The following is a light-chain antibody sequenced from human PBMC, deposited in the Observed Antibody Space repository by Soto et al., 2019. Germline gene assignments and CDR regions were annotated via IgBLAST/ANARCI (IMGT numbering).Light chain of an antibody. CDR3: QQGNSFPLT. J-gene: IGKJ4*01. Sequence: DIQMTQSPSSVSAFVGDRVTITCRASQGISSWLAWYQQKPGEPPKLLISSASNLQSGVPSRFSGSGSGTDFTLTINSLQPEDFATYYGQQGNSFPLTFGGGTKVEIK. V-gene: IGKV1D-12*01. CDR1: QGISSW. CDR2: SAS.